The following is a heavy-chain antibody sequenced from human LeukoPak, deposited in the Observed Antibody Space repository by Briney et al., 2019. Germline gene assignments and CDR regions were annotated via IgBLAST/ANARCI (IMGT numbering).Heavy chain of an antibody. Sequence: ASVKVSCKASGYTFTGYYMHWVRQAPGQGLEWMGWINPNSGGTNYAQNFQGRVTMTTDTSITTAYMVLTSLRSDDTAVYYCARDFQNNKWYGGPGYYFDFWGQGTLVTVSS. D-gene: IGHD1-26*01. V-gene: IGHV1-2*02. J-gene: IGHJ4*02. CDR1: GYTFTGYY. CDR3: ARDFQNNKWYGGPGYYFDF. CDR2: INPNSGGT.